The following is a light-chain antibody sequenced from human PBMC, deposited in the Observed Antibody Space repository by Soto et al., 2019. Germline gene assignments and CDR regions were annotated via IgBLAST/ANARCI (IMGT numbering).Light chain of an antibody. CDR1: QGISSA. CDR2: DAS. CDR3: QQFNSYPFT. J-gene: IGKJ3*01. V-gene: IGKV1-13*02. Sequence: AIQLTQSPSSLSASVGDRVTITCRASQGISSALAWYQQKPGKAPKLLIYDASSLKSGVPSRFSGSGSGTDFTLTISSLQPEDFATYYCQQFNSYPFTFGPGTKVDIK.